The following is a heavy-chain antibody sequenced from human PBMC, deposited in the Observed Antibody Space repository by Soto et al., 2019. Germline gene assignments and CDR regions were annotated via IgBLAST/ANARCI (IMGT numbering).Heavy chain of an antibody. J-gene: IGHJ6*02. CDR2: IYPGDSDT. D-gene: IGHD6-6*01. Sequence: GESLKISCNGSGYSFTSYWIGWVRQMPGKGLEWMGIIYPGDSDTRYSPSFQGQVTISADKSISTAYLQWSSLKASDTAMYYCARHITARGGNYYYYYGMDVWGQGTTVTV. V-gene: IGHV5-51*01. CDR1: GYSFTSYW. CDR3: ARHITARGGNYYYYYGMDV.